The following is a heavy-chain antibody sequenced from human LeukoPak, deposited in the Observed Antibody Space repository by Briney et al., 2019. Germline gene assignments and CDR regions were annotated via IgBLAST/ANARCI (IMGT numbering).Heavy chain of an antibody. D-gene: IGHD3-22*01. CDR1: EFTVSSNY. CDR3: ARGNYDSSGQFDY. CDR2: IYSGGST. V-gene: IGHV3-53*01. Sequence: PGGSLRLSCAASEFTVSSNYMSWVRQAPGKGLEWVSVIYSGGSTYYADSVKGRFTISRDNSKNTLYLQMNSLRAEDTAVYYCARGNYDSSGQFDYWGQGTLVTVSS. J-gene: IGHJ4*02.